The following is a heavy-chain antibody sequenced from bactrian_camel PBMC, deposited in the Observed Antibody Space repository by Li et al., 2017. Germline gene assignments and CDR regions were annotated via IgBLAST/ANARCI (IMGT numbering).Heavy chain of an antibody. CDR3: AAGFSYVRCALTQAFED. D-gene: IGHD3*01. Sequence: HVQLVESGGGSVQAGGSLRLSCAGSIYTYNSYLMAWFRQAPGKKREGVAAVRTYDDTAYYSDSVKGRFTISQDNAKATVYLQMNNLRPEDTGMYFCAAGFSYVRCALTQAFEDWGPGTQVTVS. J-gene: IGHJ4*01. CDR1: IYTYNSYL. CDR2: VRTYDDTA. V-gene: IGHV3S1*01.